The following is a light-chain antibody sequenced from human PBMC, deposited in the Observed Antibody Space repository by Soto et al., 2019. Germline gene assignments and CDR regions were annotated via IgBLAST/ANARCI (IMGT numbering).Light chain of an antibody. CDR2: KAS. J-gene: IGKJ2*02. CDR3: QQYNSYSCT. V-gene: IGKV1-5*03. Sequence: DIQMTQSPSTLSASVGDRVTITCRASQSISSWLAWYQQKPGKAAKLLIYKASSLESGVPSRFSGSGSGTEFTLTISSLQPDDFATYYRQQYNSYSCTFGQGTMLEIK. CDR1: QSISSW.